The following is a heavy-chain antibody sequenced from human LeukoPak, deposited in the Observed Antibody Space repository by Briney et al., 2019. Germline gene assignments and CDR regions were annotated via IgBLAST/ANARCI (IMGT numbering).Heavy chain of an antibody. J-gene: IGHJ4*01. CDR2: IRDKANTYAT. CDR1: EFIFSGAA. D-gene: IGHD3-22*01. CDR3: VSPQYSYDGSDKDY. Sequence: GGSLRLSCAASEFIFSGAAIHWVRKASGKGLGWVGSIRDKANTYATDYGASVKGRFTISRDDSKNMAYLQLNSLEIEDTAVYYCVSPQYSYDGSDKDYWGHGTLVTVSS. V-gene: IGHV3-73*01.